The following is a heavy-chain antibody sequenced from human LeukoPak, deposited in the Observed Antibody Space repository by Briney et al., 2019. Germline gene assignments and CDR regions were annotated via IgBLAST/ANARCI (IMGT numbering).Heavy chain of an antibody. CDR3: ARTGGYIRYLDSTRYDY. J-gene: IGHJ4*02. D-gene: IGHD3-9*01. Sequence: SVKVSCKASGGTFSSYAISWVRQAPGQGLEWMGRIIPILGIANCAQKFQGRVTITADKSTSTAYMELSSLRSEDTAVYYCARTGGYIRYLDSTRYDYWGQGTLVTVSS. CDR2: IIPILGIA. V-gene: IGHV1-69*04. CDR1: GGTFSSYA.